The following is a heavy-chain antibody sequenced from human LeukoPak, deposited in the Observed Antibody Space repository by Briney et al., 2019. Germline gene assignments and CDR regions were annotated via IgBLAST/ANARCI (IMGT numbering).Heavy chain of an antibody. J-gene: IGHJ4*02. CDR3: ARRKVNGDYFDY. Sequence: SETLSLTCTVSCGSISSSSYYWGWIRQPPGKGLEWIGSIYYSGSTYYNPSLKSRVTISVDSSNNQFSLKLSSVTAADTAVYYCARRKVNGDYFDYWGQGTLVTVSS. D-gene: IGHD4-17*01. CDR2: IYYSGST. V-gene: IGHV4-39*01. CDR1: CGSISSSSYY.